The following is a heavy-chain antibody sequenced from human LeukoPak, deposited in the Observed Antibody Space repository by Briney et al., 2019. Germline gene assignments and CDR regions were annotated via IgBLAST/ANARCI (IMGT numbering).Heavy chain of an antibody. CDR1: GFTFSSYS. CDR2: ISSSSSYI. Sequence: PGGSLRLSCAASGFTFSSYSMNWVRQAPGKRLEWVSSISSSSSYIYYADSVKGRFTISRDNAKNSLYLQMNSLRAEDTAVYYCARDQIVVVTRTDALDIWGQGTMVTVSS. J-gene: IGHJ3*02. V-gene: IGHV3-21*04. CDR3: ARDQIVVVTRTDALDI. D-gene: IGHD2-21*02.